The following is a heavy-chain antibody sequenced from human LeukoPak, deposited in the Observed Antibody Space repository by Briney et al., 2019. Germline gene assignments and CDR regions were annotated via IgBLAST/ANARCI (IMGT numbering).Heavy chain of an antibody. CDR2: IIPIFGTA. V-gene: IGHV1-69*13. CDR3: ARARYYDSSGFPPSDAFDI. J-gene: IGHJ3*02. CDR1: GGTFSSYA. Sequence: SVKVSCKASGGTFSSYAISWVRQAPGQGLEWMGGIIPIFGTANYAQKFQGRVTITADESTSTAYMELSSLRSEDTAVYYCARARYYDSSGFPPSDAFDIWGQGTMVTVSS. D-gene: IGHD3-22*01.